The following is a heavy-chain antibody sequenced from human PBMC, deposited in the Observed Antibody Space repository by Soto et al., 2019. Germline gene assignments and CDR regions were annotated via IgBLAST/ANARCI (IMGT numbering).Heavy chain of an antibody. CDR1: GYTFTSYY. CDR2: INPSGGST. CDR3: ARDGWTGSVGY. D-gene: IGHD6-25*01. V-gene: IGHV1-46*01. J-gene: IGHJ4*02. Sequence: ASVKVSCKASGYTFTSYYMPWVRQAPGQGLEWMGMINPSGGSTSYAQKFQGRVTMTRDTSTSTVYMELSSLRSEDTAVYYCARDGWTGSVGYWGQGTLVTVSS.